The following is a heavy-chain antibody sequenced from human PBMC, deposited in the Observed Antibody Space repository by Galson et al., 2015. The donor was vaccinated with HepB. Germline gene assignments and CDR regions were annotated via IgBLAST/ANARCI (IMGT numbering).Heavy chain of an antibody. CDR3: ATWGPSYDSGGYYYGFAY. CDR2: INQDGSEE. V-gene: IGHV3-7*03. Sequence: SLRLSCAASGLTFSTFWMSWVRQGPGKGLEWVANINQDGSEEYYLDSLKGRFTVSGDNAKNSLFLLMNSLRAEDTAVYYCATWGPSYDSGGYYYGFAYWGQGTLVTASS. J-gene: IGHJ4*02. CDR1: GLTFSTFW. D-gene: IGHD3-22*01.